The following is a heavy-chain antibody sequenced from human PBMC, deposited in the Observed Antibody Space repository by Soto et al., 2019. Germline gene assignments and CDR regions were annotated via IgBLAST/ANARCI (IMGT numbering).Heavy chain of an antibody. D-gene: IGHD2-2*01. Sequence: ASVKVSCKTSGYAFSNYGITWVRQAPGQPLEWLGWISLYSDGTNYAQKFQGRVSMTTDTSTTTAYMELRSLRSDDTAVYYCARVVPGAAAWFGPWGQGTLVTVSS. CDR3: ARVVPGAAAWFGP. CDR2: ISLYSDGT. CDR1: GYAFSNYG. V-gene: IGHV1-18*01. J-gene: IGHJ5*02.